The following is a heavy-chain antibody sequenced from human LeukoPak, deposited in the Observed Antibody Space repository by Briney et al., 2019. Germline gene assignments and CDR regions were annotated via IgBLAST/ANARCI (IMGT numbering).Heavy chain of an antibody. J-gene: IGHJ6*03. CDR1: GFTFSSYS. Sequence: GGSLRLSCAASGFTFSSYSMNWVRQAPGKGPEWVSSISSSSSYIYYADSMKGRFTISRDNAKNSLYLQMNSLRAEDTAVYYCARGSGGQQLIRGYYYMDVWGKGTTVTVSS. D-gene: IGHD6-6*01. CDR2: ISSSSSYI. CDR3: ARGSGGQQLIRGYYYMDV. V-gene: IGHV3-21*01.